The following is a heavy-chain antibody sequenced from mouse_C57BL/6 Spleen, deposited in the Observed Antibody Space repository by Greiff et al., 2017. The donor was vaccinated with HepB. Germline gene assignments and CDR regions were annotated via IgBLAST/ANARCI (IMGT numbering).Heavy chain of an antibody. CDR2: IYPRSGNT. CDR3: AKEGGTGTDY. J-gene: IGHJ2*01. V-gene: IGHV1-81*01. Sequence: VKLVESGAELARPGASVKLSCKASGYTFTSYGISWVKQRTGQGLEWIGEIYPRSGNTYYNEKFKGKATLTADKSSSTAYMELRSLTSEDSAVYFCAKEGGTGTDYWGQGTTLTVSS. D-gene: IGHD4-1*01. CDR1: GYTFTSYG.